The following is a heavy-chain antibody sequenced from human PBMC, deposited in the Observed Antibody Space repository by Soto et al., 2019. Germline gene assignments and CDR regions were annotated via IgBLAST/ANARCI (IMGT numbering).Heavy chain of an antibody. D-gene: IGHD1-1*01. Sequence: QVQLQESGPGLVKPSGTLSLTCAVSGGSISSSNWWSWVRQPPGKGLEWIGEIYHSGSTNYNPSPQSRVPSSVDKSKDQSSLQLSSVTAADTAVYYCAREGDWNDPRWFDPWGQGTLVTVSS. J-gene: IGHJ5*02. CDR2: IYHSGST. CDR1: GGSISSSNW. V-gene: IGHV4-4*02. CDR3: AREGDWNDPRWFDP.